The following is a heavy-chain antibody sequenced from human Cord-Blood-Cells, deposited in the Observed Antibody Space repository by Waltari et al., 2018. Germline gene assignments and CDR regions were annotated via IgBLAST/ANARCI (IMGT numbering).Heavy chain of an antibody. CDR3: ARSYYDSSGYYYYFDY. CDR1: GFTFSDPY. V-gene: IGHV3-72*01. CDR2: TRNKANSYTT. D-gene: IGHD3-22*01. Sequence: EVQLVESGGGFVQPGGSLRLSCAASGFTFSDPYMDRVLHAPGKGPEWVGRTRNKANSYTTEYAASVKGRFNISRDDSKNSLYLQMNSLKTEDTAVYYCARSYYDSSGYYYYFDYWGQGTLVTVSS. J-gene: IGHJ4*02.